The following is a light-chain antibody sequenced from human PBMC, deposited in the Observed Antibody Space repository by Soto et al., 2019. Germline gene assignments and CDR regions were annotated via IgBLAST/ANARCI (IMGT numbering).Light chain of an antibody. CDR3: SSYTTIKTVI. CDR1: SSDVGAYNY. J-gene: IGLJ2*01. V-gene: IGLV2-14*01. CDR2: DVT. Sequence: QSALAQPASVSGSPGQSITISCTGTSSDVGAYNYVSWYHQHHPGKAPELIIYDVTHRPSGVSTRFSGSKSGNTASLTISGLQAEDEGDYYCSSYTTIKTVIFGGGTKLTVL.